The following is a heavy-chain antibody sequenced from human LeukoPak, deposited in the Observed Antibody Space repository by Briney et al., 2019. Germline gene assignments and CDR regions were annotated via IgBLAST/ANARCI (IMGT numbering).Heavy chain of an antibody. CDR1: GYTFTTYW. CDR3: ARRRGCSSSSCPPDY. D-gene: IGHD2-2*01. CDR2: IYPGDSDT. J-gene: IGHJ4*02. V-gene: IGHV5-51*01. Sequence: PGESLKISCRGSGYTFTTYWIGWVRQVPGKGLELMGIIYPGDSDTRYSPSFQGQFTMSADKSINTAYLQWSSLKASDTAMYYCARRRGCSSSSCPPDYWGQGTQVTVSS.